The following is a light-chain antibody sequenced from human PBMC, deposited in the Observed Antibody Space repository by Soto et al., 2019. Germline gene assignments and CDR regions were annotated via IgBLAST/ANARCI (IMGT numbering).Light chain of an antibody. CDR1: QSVSSY. CDR2: DAS. J-gene: IGKJ3*01. CDR3: QQRSNWPPLFT. Sequence: EIVLTQSPATLSLSPGERATLSCRASQSVSSYLAWYQQKPGQAPRLLLYDASNRATGIPARFSGSGSGTAFTLTISSLEPEDFAVYYCQQRSNWPPLFTFGPGTKVDIK. V-gene: IGKV3-11*01.